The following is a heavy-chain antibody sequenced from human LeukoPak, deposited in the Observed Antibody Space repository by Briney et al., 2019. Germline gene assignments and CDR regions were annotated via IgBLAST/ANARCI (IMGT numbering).Heavy chain of an antibody. CDR3: ATSSGYGFLFEY. CDR2: FYPEDGET. Sequence: ASVTVSCKVSGYTLTDLSMHWVRQAPGKGLEWMGGFYPEDGETIYAQNFQGRVTMTEDTSTDTAYMEVRSLRSEDTAVYYCATSSGYGFLFEYWGQGTLVTVSS. D-gene: IGHD3-22*01. V-gene: IGHV1-24*01. J-gene: IGHJ4*02. CDR1: GYTLTDLS.